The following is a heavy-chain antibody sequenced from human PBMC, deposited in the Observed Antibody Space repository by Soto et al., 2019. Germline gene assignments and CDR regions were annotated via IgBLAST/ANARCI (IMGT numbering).Heavy chain of an antibody. CDR1: GGSISSGDYY. Sequence: QVQLQESGPGLVKPSQTLSLTCTVSGGSISSGDYYWSWIRQPPGKGLEWIGYIYSSGSTYYNPSRTSRVTISVATSKHPFSLKLRSVTAADTAVYYCARDRNGFFHYWGQGTLVTVSS. J-gene: IGHJ4*02. V-gene: IGHV4-30-4*01. CDR3: ARDRNGFFHY. CDR2: IYSSGST. D-gene: IGHD1-1*01.